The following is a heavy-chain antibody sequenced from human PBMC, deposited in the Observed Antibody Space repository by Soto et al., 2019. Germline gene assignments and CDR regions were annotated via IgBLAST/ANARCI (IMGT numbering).Heavy chain of an antibody. D-gene: IGHD3-3*01. CDR1: GGTFSSYA. CDR3: ARVPNRLGFVWFAP. V-gene: IGHV1-69*13. Sequence: ASVKVSCKASGGTFSSYAISWVRQAPGQGLEWMGGIIPIFGTANYAQKFQGRVTITADESTSTAYMELSSLRSEDTAVYYCARVPNRLGFVWFAPWGKGTLVSISS. CDR2: IIPIFGTA. J-gene: IGHJ5*02.